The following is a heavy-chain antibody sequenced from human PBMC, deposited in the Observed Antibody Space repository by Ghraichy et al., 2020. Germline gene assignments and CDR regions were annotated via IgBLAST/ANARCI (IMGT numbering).Heavy chain of an antibody. CDR1: GFTFSSYV. V-gene: IGHV3-23*01. D-gene: IGHD2-2*03. CDR3: AKKVLDIVVVPAAFDY. J-gene: IGHJ4*02. Sequence: GALRLSCAASGFTFSSYVMSWVRQAPGKGLEWVSAISGSGGSTYYADSVKGRFTISRDNSKNTLYLQMNSLRAEDTAVYYCAKKVLDIVVVPAAFDYWGQGTLVTVSS. CDR2: ISGSGGST.